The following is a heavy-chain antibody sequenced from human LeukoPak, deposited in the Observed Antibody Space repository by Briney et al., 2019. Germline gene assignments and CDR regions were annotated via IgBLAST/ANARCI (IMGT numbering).Heavy chain of an antibody. CDR3: ARARGYYDSSGYSNHFDY. CDR1: GYTFTSYY. V-gene: IGHV1-46*01. CDR2: INPSGGST. J-gene: IGHJ4*02. D-gene: IGHD3-22*01. Sequence: ASVKVSCKASGYTFTSYYMHWVRQAPGQGLEWMGIINPSGGSTSYAQKFQGRVTMTRDTSTSTVYMELSSLRSEDTAVYYCARARGYYDSSGYSNHFDYWGQGTLVTASS.